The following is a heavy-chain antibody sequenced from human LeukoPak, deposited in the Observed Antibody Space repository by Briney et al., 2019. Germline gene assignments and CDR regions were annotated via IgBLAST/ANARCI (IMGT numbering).Heavy chain of an antibody. CDR3: ARELAVAAHYYGMDV. V-gene: IGHV4-59*01. Sequence: PSETLSLTCTVSGGSIRSNYWSWIRQSPGKGLEWIGYLYYSGNTNYNPSLKSRVTISGDTSKNQFSLKLTSVTAADTAVYYCARELAVAAHYYGMDVWGQGTTVTASS. D-gene: IGHD6-19*01. CDR1: GGSIRSNY. CDR2: LYYSGNT. J-gene: IGHJ6*02.